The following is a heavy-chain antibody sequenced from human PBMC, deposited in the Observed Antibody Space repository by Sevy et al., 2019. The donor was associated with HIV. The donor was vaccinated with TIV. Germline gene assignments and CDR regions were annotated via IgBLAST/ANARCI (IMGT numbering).Heavy chain of an antibody. CDR1: GFTFSSYS. CDR2: ISSSSSSTI. Sequence: GGSLRLSCAASGFTFSSYSMNWVRQAPGKGLEWVSYISSSSSSTIYYADSVKGRFTISRDNAKNSLYLQMNSLRDEDTAVYYCARGLLLRQWLLDYWGQGTLVTVSS. J-gene: IGHJ4*02. V-gene: IGHV3-48*02. CDR3: ARGLLLRQWLLDY. D-gene: IGHD6-19*01.